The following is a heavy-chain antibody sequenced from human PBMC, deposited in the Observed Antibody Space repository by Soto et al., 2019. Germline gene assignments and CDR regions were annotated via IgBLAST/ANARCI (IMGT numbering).Heavy chain of an antibody. Sequence: TGGSLRLSCAASGFTFSHYAMNWVRQAPGKGLEWISTISDRDGSTYYADSVKGRFTVSRDNFNNMVYLQMNSLRAEDTGAYYCAQALRDTSMDGLWGRGTLVTVSS. V-gene: IGHV3-23*01. CDR3: AQALRDTSMDGL. CDR1: GFTFSHYA. D-gene: IGHD5-18*01. J-gene: IGHJ4*02. CDR2: ISDRDGST.